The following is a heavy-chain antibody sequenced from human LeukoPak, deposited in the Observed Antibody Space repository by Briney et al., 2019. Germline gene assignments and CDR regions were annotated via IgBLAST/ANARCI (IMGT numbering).Heavy chain of an antibody. D-gene: IGHD2-15*01. Sequence: ASVKVSCKASGYTFTGYYIHWVRQAPGQGLEWMGWINPNSGGTNSAQKFQGRVTMTRDTSISTAYMELSRLRSDDTAVYYCATHLAALYYYYYMDVWGRGTTVTISS. CDR2: INPNSGGT. V-gene: IGHV1-2*02. CDR1: GYTFTGYY. CDR3: ATHLAALYYYYYMDV. J-gene: IGHJ6*03.